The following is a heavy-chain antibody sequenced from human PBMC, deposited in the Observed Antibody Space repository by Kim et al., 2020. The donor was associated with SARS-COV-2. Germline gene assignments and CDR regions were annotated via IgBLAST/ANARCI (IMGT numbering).Heavy chain of an antibody. D-gene: IGHD2-2*01. J-gene: IGHJ4*02. CDR3: ARSVGWLVVPAAIIDY. CDR1: GGSVSSGSYY. CDR2: IYYSGST. V-gene: IGHV4-61*01. Sequence: SETLSLTCTVSGGSVSSGSYYWSWIRQPPGKGLEWIGYIYYSGSTNYNPSLKSRVTISVDTSKNQFSLKLSSVTAADTAVYYCARSVGWLVVPAAIIDYWGQGTLVTVSS.